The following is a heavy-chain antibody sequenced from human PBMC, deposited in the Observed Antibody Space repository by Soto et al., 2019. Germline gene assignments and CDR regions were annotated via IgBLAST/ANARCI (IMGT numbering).Heavy chain of an antibody. V-gene: IGHV1-2*02. CDR1: GYTFTSYY. CDR2: INPKFGDT. D-gene: IGHD3-10*01. CDR3: ARNMDYYYGPGSGNGHGF. J-gene: IGHJ6*02. Sequence: QVQLVQSGAEVKEPGDSVRVSCEASGYTFTSYYIHWVRQAPGQGLEWMGWINPKFGDTTYAQDFQDRVSMTRDISISTVYMELSRLTSDDTAKYYCARNMDYYYGPGSGNGHGFWGQGTTVTVFS.